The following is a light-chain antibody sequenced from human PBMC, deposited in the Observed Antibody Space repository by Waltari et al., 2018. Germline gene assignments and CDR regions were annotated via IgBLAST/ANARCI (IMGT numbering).Light chain of an antibody. CDR2: GAS. CDR3: QQRSNWPGLT. Sequence: IVLTQSPATLSLSQGDRATLSCRASQSVSNYLACYQQKPGQPPRLLIYGASNKAAGIPDRFSGSGSGTDFTLTISSLDTEDVAVYFCQQRSNWPGLTFGGGTKVEIK. V-gene: IGKV3-11*01. CDR1: QSVSNY. J-gene: IGKJ4*02.